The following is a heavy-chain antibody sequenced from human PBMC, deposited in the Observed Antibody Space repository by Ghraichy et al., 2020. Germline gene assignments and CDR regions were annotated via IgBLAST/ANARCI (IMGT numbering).Heavy chain of an antibody. J-gene: IGHJ4*02. CDR1: GFTFSSNW. D-gene: IGHD6-19*01. CDR2: VKQDGSEK. V-gene: IGHV3-7*03. Sequence: LSLTCAASGFTFSSNWMSWVRQAPGKGLEWVANVKQDGSEKWYVDSVKGRFTISRDNAKNSLYLQMNSPRAEDTAVYYCARVGRTSGWSFDYWGQGTLVTVSS. CDR3: ARVGRTSGWSFDY.